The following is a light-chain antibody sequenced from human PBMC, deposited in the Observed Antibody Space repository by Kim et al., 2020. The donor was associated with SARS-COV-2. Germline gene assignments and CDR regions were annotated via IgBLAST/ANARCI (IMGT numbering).Light chain of an antibody. J-gene: IGKJ5*01. CDR3: QEIYSTEIT. CDR1: QRIDSY. CDR2: ASS. V-gene: IGKV1-39*01. Sequence: DIQMTQSQSSLSASVGDRVTITCRASQRIDSYLNWYQQKPGKAPNLLINASSSLQSGVPSRFSGSGSGTDFTITISSLQTEDFATYYCQEIYSTEITFGQGTRIEIK.